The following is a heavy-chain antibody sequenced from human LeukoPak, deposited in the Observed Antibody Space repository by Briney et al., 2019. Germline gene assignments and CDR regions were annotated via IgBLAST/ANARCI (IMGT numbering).Heavy chain of an antibody. CDR2: MNPNSGNT. CDR1: GYTFTSYD. V-gene: IGHV1-8*03. CDR3: ARGSRGIAAAGIVYYFDY. J-gene: IGHJ4*02. D-gene: IGHD6-13*01. Sequence: ASVKVSCKASGYTFTSYDINWVRQATGQGLEWMGWMNPNSGNTGYAQKFQGRVTITRNTSISTAYMELSSLRSEDTAVYYCARGSRGIAAAGIVYYFDYWGQGTLVTVSS.